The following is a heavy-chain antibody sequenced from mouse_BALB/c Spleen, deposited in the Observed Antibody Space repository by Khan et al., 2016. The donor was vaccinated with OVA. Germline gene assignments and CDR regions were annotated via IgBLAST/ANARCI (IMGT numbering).Heavy chain of an antibody. D-gene: IGHD1-1*01. CDR1: GYSITSDYA. CDR2: ISYSGNT. V-gene: IGHV3-2*02. Sequence: VQLQQPGPGLVKPSQSLSLTCTVTGYSITSDYAWNWIRQFPGNKLEWMGYISYSGNTKYNPSLKSRISITRDTSKNQFFLQLKSVTTEDTATYYCARIYGGDFDYWGQGTTLTVSS. CDR3: ARIYGGDFDY. J-gene: IGHJ2*01.